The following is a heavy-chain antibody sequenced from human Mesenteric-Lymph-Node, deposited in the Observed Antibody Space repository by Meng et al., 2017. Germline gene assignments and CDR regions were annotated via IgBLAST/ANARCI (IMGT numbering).Heavy chain of an antibody. D-gene: IGHD3-10*01. Sequence: SVKVSCKASGGTFSSYAISWVRQAPGQGLEWMGGIIPIFGTANYAQKFQGRVTITTDESTSTAYMELSSLRSEDTAVYYCARSGESGSGSYLVPWGQGTLVTVSS. CDR2: IIPIFGTA. V-gene: IGHV1-69*05. J-gene: IGHJ5*02. CDR1: GGTFSSYA. CDR3: ARSGESGSGSYLVP.